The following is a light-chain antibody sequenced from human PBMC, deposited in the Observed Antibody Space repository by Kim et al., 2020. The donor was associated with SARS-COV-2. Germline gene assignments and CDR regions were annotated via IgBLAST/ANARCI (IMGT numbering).Light chain of an antibody. Sequence: DIQMTQSPSSLSASVGDRVTITCRASQSISSYLNWYQQKPGKAPKLLIYAASSLQSGVPSMFSGSGSGTDFTLTISSLQPEGFATYYWQQSDSTPYTFGQETKLEI. CDR1: QSISSY. CDR2: AAS. J-gene: IGKJ2*01. V-gene: IGKV1-39*01. CDR3: QQSDSTPYT.